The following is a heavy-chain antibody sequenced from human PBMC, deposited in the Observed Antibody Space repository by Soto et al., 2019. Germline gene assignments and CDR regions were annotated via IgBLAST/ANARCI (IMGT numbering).Heavy chain of an antibody. CDR3: TTCGHI. CDR1: GFNFNNAW. Sequence: GGSLRLSCAGSGFNFNNAWMSWVRQAPGKGLEWVGRIKSKNDGGTAEYDAPVTGRFTISRDDSKNTLYLQMNSLKTEDTADYYCTTCGHILAQGPMVTVSS. V-gene: IGHV3-15*07. CDR2: IKSKNDGGTA. J-gene: IGHJ3*02.